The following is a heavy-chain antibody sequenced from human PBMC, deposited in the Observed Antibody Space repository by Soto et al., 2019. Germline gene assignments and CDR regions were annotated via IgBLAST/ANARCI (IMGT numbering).Heavy chain of an antibody. J-gene: IGHJ4*02. CDR2: ISGSGGSK. V-gene: IGHV3-23*01. Sequence: EVQLLESGGGLVQPGGSLRLSCAASGFTFSSYAMHWVRQAPGKGLEWVSAISGSGGSKYYADSVKGLFTFSGNNSKTTLYLQMNSLSAEDTAVYYCANGDYDDYYFDYWGQGTLVTVSS. D-gene: IGHD4-17*01. CDR3: ANGDYDDYYFDY. CDR1: GFTFSSYA.